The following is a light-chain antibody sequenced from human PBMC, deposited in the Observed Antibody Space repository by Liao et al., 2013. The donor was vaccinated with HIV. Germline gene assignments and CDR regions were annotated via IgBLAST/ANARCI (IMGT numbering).Light chain of an antibody. Sequence: SYELTQPPSVSVAPGQTARITCGGTSIGTKYVHWYQQKPGQAPVLVIYYGRDRPSGIPERFSGSNSGNTATLTITRVEAGDEADYYCQVWDSSSDHYVFGTGTKVTVL. CDR3: QVWDSSSDHYV. CDR1: SIGTKY. CDR2: YGR. J-gene: IGLJ1*01. V-gene: IGLV3-21*01.